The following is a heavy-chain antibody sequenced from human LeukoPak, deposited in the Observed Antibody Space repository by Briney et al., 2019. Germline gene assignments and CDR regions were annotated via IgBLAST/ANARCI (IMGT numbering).Heavy chain of an antibody. Sequence: SVKVSCKASGGTFSSYAISWVRQAPGQGLEWMGGIIPIFGTANYAQKFQGRVTITAEKSTSTAYMELSSLRSEDTAVYYCARGCSGGSYLLWFDPWGQGTLVTVSS. CDR2: IIPIFGTA. CDR3: ARGCSGGSYLLWFDP. J-gene: IGHJ5*02. V-gene: IGHV1-69*06. D-gene: IGHD2-15*01. CDR1: GGTFSSYA.